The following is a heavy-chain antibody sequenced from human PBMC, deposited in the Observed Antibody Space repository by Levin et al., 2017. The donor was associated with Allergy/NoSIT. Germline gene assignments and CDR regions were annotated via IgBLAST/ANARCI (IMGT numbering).Heavy chain of an antibody. CDR2: ISSSGQNT. CDR3: AKWLTSIWFSPFDV. V-gene: IGHV3-23*01. D-gene: IGHD6-13*01. J-gene: IGHJ3*01. Sequence: GESLKISCAASGFTSTFTFSNYGVSWVRQAPGKGLEWVSGISSSGQNTYYADSVKGRSTVSRDNSRNIRSLHMNALTAADTAVYYCAKWLTSIWFSPFDVWGPGTTVTVSS. CDR1: GFTSTFTFSNYG.